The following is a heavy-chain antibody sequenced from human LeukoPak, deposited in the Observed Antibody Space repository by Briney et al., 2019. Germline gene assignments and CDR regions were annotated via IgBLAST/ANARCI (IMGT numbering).Heavy chain of an antibody. J-gene: IGHJ4*02. CDR1: GFTFSSYE. Sequence: GGSLRLSCAASGFTFSSYEMNWVRQAPGKGLEWVSYISSSGSTIYYADSVKGRFTISRDNANNLLYLQMYSLRAEDTAIYYCARERMSNSCLDSWGQGTLVTVSS. CDR3: ARERMSNSCLDS. V-gene: IGHV3-48*03. D-gene: IGHD6-13*01. CDR2: ISSSGSTI.